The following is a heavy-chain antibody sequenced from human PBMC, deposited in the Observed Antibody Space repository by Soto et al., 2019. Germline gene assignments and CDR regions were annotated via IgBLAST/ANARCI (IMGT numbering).Heavy chain of an antibody. Sequence: ALVKVSCKASGYTFTSYGISWVRQAPGQGLEWMGWISAYNGNTNYAQKLQGRVTMTTDTSTSTAYMELRSLRSDDTAVYYCARWRFGELLTDHFDDWGQGSLVTVSS. D-gene: IGHD3-10*01. V-gene: IGHV1-18*01. CDR3: ARWRFGELLTDHFDD. CDR2: ISAYNGNT. J-gene: IGHJ4*02. CDR1: GYTFTSYG.